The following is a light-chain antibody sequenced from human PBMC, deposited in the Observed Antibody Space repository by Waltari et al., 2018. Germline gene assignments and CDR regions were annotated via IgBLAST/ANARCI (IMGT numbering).Light chain of an antibody. CDR1: QSLLHSNGYNY. CDR2: LGS. Sequence: DIVMSQSPLSLPVTPGEPASISCRSSQSLLHSNGYNYLDWYLQKPGQSPQLLIYLGSNRASGVPDRFSVSGSGTDFTLKFSRVEAEDVGIYYCMQALQTPYTFGQATKLET. J-gene: IGKJ2*01. CDR3: MQALQTPYT. V-gene: IGKV2-28*01.